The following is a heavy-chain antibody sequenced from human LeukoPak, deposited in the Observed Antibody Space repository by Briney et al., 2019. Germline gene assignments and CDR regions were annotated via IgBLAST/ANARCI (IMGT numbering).Heavy chain of an antibody. V-gene: IGHV4-61*02. J-gene: IGHJ4*02. CDR1: GGSISSGSYY. D-gene: IGHD2-2*01. CDR3: ARESSSTGIEDY. CDR2: IYTSGST. Sequence: SETLSLTCTVSGGSISSGSYYWSWIRQPAGKGLEWIGRIYTSGSTNYNPSLKSRVTISVDTSKNQFSLKLSSVTAADTAVYYCARESSSTGIEDYWGQGTLVTVSS.